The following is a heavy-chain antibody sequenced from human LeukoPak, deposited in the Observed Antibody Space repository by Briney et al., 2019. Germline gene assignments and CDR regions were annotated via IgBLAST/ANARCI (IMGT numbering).Heavy chain of an antibody. J-gene: IGHJ6*03. CDR3: AKQGRDWLRDYYYYMDV. Sequence: GGSLRLSCAASGFIFSDYGMSWVRQAPGKGLEWVPTIGGRGGSTYYADSVKGRFTISRDNSKNTLYLQMNSLRAEDTAVYYCAKQGRDWLRDYYYYMDVWGKGTTVTISS. CDR1: GFIFSDYG. CDR2: IGGRGGST. D-gene: IGHD3-9*01. V-gene: IGHV3-23*01.